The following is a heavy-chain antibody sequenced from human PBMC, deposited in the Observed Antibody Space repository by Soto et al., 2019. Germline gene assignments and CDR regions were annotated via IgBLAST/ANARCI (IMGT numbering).Heavy chain of an antibody. D-gene: IGHD2-8*02. J-gene: IGHJ4*02. Sequence: QVQLQQWGAGLLKPSATLSLTCAGYGGPFRCYYWPGIRHPPGTWLAWIGEINLSGSTSYNASPKSRVTISVDTSQNQFSLKLTSVTAADTAVYYCARDKITGLFDYWGQGTLVTVSS. CDR1: GGPFRCYY. CDR3: ARDKITGLFDY. V-gene: IGHV4-34*01. CDR2: INLSGST.